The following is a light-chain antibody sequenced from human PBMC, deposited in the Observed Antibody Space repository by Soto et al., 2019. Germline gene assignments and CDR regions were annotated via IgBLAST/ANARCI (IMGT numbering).Light chain of an antibody. Sequence: EIVVTQSPATLSVSPGDRATLSCRASQSVSIYLAWYQQKPGQAPRLLIYGASTRATATPARFSGSGSGTEFTLTISSLQSEDFGVYYCHQYNNWPQTFGQGTKVELK. CDR1: QSVSIY. J-gene: IGKJ1*01. CDR2: GAS. V-gene: IGKV3-15*01. CDR3: HQYNNWPQT.